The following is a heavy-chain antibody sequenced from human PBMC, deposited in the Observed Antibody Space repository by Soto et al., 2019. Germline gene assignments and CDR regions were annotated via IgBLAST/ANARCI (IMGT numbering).Heavy chain of an antibody. CDR3: AKDKYPHLRWLDY. J-gene: IGHJ4*02. V-gene: IGHV3-9*01. CDR2: ISWNSGSI. D-gene: IGHD4-17*01. CDR1: GFTFDDYA. Sequence: GGSLRLSCAASGFTFDDYAMHWVRQAPGKGLEWVSGISWNSGSIGYADSVKGRFTISRDNAKNSLYLQMNSLRAEDTALYYCAKDKYPHLRWLDYWGQGTLVTVSS.